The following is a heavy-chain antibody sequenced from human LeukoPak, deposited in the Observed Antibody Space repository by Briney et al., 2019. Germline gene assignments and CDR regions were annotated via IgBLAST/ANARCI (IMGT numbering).Heavy chain of an antibody. CDR2: MYSGESI. CDR1: GFNVNTNY. CDR3: ARAKWGSYWYFDL. V-gene: IGHV3-53*04. Sequence: GGSLRLSCVASGFNVNTNYLSWVRQAPGKGLEWVSIMYSGESIYYANSVRGRFTISRHDSKNTLYLQMNTLRPEDTALYYCARAKWGSYWYFDLWGRGTLVTVSS. J-gene: IGHJ2*01. D-gene: IGHD2-8*01.